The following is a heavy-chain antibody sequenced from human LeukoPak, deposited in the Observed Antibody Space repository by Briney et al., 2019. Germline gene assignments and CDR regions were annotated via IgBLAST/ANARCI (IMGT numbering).Heavy chain of an antibody. CDR3: ATRDQSRTFLVPLDS. Sequence: SGTLSLTCAVYGVSISSGNWWTWVRQPPGKGLEWIGETHRSGDTKYNPSLNGRVTMSMDNSKNQLSLNLISVTAADTAMYYCATRDQSRTFLVPLDSWGQGTLVTDSS. CDR1: GVSISSGNW. D-gene: IGHD3-3*02. CDR2: THRSGDT. J-gene: IGHJ4*02. V-gene: IGHV4-4*02.